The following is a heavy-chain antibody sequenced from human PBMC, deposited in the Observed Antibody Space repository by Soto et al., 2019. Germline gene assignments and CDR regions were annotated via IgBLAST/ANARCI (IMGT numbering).Heavy chain of an antibody. V-gene: IGHV3-23*01. Sequence: EVQLLESGGGLVQPGGSLRLSCAASGFTFSSYAMSWVRQAPGKGLEWVSAISGSGGSTYYADSVKGRFTISRDNSKNTLYLQMNSLRAEDTAVYYCAKSGREDPYSSSGSFDYWGQGTLVTVSS. CDR3: AKSGREDPYSSSGSFDY. J-gene: IGHJ4*02. CDR1: GFTFSSYA. D-gene: IGHD6-6*01. CDR2: ISGSGGST.